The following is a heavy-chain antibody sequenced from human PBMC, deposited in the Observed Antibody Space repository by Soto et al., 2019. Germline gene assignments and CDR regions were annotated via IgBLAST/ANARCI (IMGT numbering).Heavy chain of an antibody. Sequence: QVQLVQSGSELKKPGASVKVSCKASGYTFTSYAMNWVRQAPGQGLEWMGWINTNTGNPTYAQGFTGRFVFSLDTSVSTAYLQICSLKAEDTAVYYCAREARFYSSSWYTANYYYYGMDVWGQGTTVTVSS. CDR2: INTNTGNP. V-gene: IGHV7-4-1*01. D-gene: IGHD6-13*01. CDR3: AREARFYSSSWYTANYYYYGMDV. CDR1: GYTFTSYA. J-gene: IGHJ6*02.